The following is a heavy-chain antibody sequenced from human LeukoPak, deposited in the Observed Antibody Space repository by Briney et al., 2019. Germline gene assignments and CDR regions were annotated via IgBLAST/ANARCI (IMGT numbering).Heavy chain of an antibody. D-gene: IGHD6-19*01. Sequence: GGSLRLSCAASGFTFSSYDMHWVRQATGKGLGWASAIGTAGDTYYPGSVKGRFTISRENAKNSLYLQMNSLRAEDTAVYYCARDRSTVAGIDYWGQGTLVTVSS. CDR2: IGTAGDT. CDR3: ARDRSTVAGIDY. CDR1: GFTFSSYD. J-gene: IGHJ4*02. V-gene: IGHV3-13*01.